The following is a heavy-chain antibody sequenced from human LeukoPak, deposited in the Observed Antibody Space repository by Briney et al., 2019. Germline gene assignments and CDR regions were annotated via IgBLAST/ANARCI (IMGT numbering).Heavy chain of an antibody. J-gene: IGHJ4*02. V-gene: IGHV1-18*01. Sequence: GASVKVSCKASGYTFTSYGIIWVRHAPGQGLQWMGWISAHNGKTTYAQNLQGRVTMTTDTSTNSFYLELRSLTSDDTAVYYCARAGTTLLLDCWGQGTQVTVSS. CDR1: GYTFTSYG. CDR2: ISAHNGKT. CDR3: ARAGTTLLLDC. D-gene: IGHD1-14*01.